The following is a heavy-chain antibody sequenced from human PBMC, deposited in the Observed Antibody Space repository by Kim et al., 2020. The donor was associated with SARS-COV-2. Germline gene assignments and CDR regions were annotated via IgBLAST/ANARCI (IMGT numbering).Heavy chain of an antibody. D-gene: IGHD3-10*01. CDR2: INPNSGGT. CDR1: GYTFTGYY. V-gene: IGHV1-2*02. CDR3: ARVEGGGWFGELLPYYYYGMDV. J-gene: IGHJ6*04. Sequence: ASVKVSCKASGYTFTGYYMHWVRQAPGQGLEWMGWINPNSGGTNYAQKFQGRVTMTRDTSISTAYMELSRLRSDDTAVYYCARVEGGGWFGELLPYYYYGMDVWGKGTTVTVSS.